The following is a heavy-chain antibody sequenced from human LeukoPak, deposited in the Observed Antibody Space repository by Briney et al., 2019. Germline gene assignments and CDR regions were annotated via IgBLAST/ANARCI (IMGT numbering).Heavy chain of an antibody. J-gene: IGHJ1*01. V-gene: IGHV1-18*01. CDR1: GYSFTSSG. CDR3: ARDHPWCGEFVEYFQH. D-gene: IGHD3-10*01. Sequence: ASVKVSCKASGYSFTSSGISWVRHAPGQGLEWMGWISAYNGNTNYAQKLQGRVTMTTDTSTSTAYMELRSLRSDDTAVYYWARDHPWCGEFVEYFQHWGQGTLVTVSS. CDR2: ISAYNGNT.